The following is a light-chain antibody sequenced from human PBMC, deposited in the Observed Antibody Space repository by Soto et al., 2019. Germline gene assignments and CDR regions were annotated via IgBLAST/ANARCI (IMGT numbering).Light chain of an antibody. Sequence: QAVVTQEPSLTVSPGGTVTLTCGSSTGAVTSGHYPYWFQQKPGQAPRTLIYDTSNKHSWTPARFSGSLLGGKAALTLSGAQREDEADSYCLLSSAGAVVFGGGTKLTVL. CDR2: DTS. CDR3: LLSSAGAVV. V-gene: IGLV7-46*01. J-gene: IGLJ2*01. CDR1: TGAVTSGHY.